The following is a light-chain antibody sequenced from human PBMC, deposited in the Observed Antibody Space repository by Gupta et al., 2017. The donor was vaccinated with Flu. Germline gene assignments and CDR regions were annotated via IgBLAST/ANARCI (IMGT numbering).Light chain of an antibody. CDR1: QSISSN. V-gene: IGKV3-15*01. CDR3: QQYNNWPYS. J-gene: IGKJ2*03. Sequence: DIVLTQSPVTLSVSPGERATFSCRASQSISSNVAWYQQKPGQATRVVIYEASTRATGISARFSGSGSGTEFALTISSLQSEDFAVYYCQQYNNWPYSFAQGTKLEIK. CDR2: EAS.